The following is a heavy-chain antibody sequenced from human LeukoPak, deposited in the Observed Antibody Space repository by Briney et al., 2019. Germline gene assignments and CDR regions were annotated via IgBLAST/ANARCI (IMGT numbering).Heavy chain of an antibody. J-gene: IGHJ5*02. CDR3: ARHAYSGSYYFYWFDP. V-gene: IGHV4-39*01. CDR2: IHYSGST. Sequence: KSSETLSLTCTVSGGSITSSGYYWGWLRQPPGQGLEWIGSIHYSGSTYYNPSLKSRVTISGDTSKNQFSLKLSSVTAADTAVYYCARHAYSGSYYFYWFDPWGQGTLVTVSS. D-gene: IGHD1-26*01. CDR1: GGSITSSGYY.